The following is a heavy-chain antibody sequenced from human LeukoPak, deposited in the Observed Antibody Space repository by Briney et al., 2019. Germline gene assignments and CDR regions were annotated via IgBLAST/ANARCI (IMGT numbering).Heavy chain of an antibody. D-gene: IGHD3-10*01. Sequence: PSETLSLTCAVYGGSFSGYYWSWIRQPPGKGLEWIGEINHSGSTNYNPSLKSRVTISVDTSKNQFSLKLSSVTAADTAVYYCAGDMVRETFDPWGQGTLVTVSS. V-gene: IGHV4-34*01. CDR3: AGDMVRETFDP. CDR1: GGSFSGYY. J-gene: IGHJ5*02. CDR2: INHSGST.